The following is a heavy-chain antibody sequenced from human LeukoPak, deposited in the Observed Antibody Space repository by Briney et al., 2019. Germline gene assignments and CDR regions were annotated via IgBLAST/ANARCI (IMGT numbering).Heavy chain of an antibody. J-gene: IGHJ4*02. V-gene: IGHV1-69*04. D-gene: IGHD1-1*01. CDR2: VVPIVDMT. CDR1: RDSFNNYA. CDR3: ARAAPGRSGSSTLDY. Sequence: GASVKVSCEASRDSFNNYATTWVRQAPGQGLEWMGRVVPIVDMTQYAQKFQGRVTISVDKSTSIVYMELSSLTFADTAVYFCARAAPGRSGSSTLDYWGQGTLVTVS.